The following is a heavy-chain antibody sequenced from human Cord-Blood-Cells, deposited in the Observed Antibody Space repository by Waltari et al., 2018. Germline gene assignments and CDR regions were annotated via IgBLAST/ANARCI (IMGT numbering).Heavy chain of an antibody. Sequence: QVQLVQSGAEVKKPGASVKVSCKASGYTFTSYYMHWVRQAPGQGIEWMGIINPRGSSTSYEQKCKGRVTMTRDTSTSTVYMELSSLRSEDTAVYYCARVMDYYDSSGYSSLDYWGQGTLVTVSS. V-gene: IGHV1-46*01. D-gene: IGHD3-22*01. CDR1: GYTFTSYY. CDR3: ARVMDYYDSSGYSSLDY. J-gene: IGHJ4*02. CDR2: INPRGSST.